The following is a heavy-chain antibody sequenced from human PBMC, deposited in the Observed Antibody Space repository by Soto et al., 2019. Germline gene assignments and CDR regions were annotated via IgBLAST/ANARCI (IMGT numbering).Heavy chain of an antibody. Sequence: SVKVSCKASGGTFSSYAISWVRQAPGQGLEWMGGIIPIFGTANYAQKFQGRVTITADESTSTAYMELSSLRSEDTAVYYCARGRFYYDSSGYYTLLDYWGQGTLVTVS. CDR3: ARGRFYYDSSGYYTLLDY. V-gene: IGHV1-69*13. D-gene: IGHD3-22*01. CDR2: IIPIFGTA. CDR1: GGTFSSYA. J-gene: IGHJ4*02.